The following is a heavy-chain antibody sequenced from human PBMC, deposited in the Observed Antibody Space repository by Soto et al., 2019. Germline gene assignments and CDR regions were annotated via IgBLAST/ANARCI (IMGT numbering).Heavy chain of an antibody. CDR3: ARDPGYDGHDWRFDY. V-gene: IGHV3-74*01. CDR2: IFGGGTAT. J-gene: IGHJ4*02. D-gene: IGHD5-12*01. CDR1: GFTFSSYR. Sequence: VQLVESGGGLVQPGGSLRLSCAASGFTFSSYRMHWVRQAPGQGLVWLSRIFGGGTATYYADSVKGRFTISRENAKNKIDLQINRLRAEEPAIYYFARDPGYDGHDWRFDYWGQGVLVAVSS.